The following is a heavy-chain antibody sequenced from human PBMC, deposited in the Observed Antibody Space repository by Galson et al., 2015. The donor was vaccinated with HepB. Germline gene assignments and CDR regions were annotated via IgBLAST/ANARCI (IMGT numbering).Heavy chain of an antibody. J-gene: IGHJ4*02. D-gene: IGHD2-15*01. CDR1: GYSFTSYW. Sequence: QSGAEVKKPGESLKISCKGSGYSFTSYWIGWVRQMPGKGLEWMGIIYPGDSDIRYSPSFQGQVTISADKSISTAYLQWSSLKASDTAMYYCARQGGYCSGGSCYSDYWGQGTLVTVSS. CDR3: ARQGGYCSGGSCYSDY. V-gene: IGHV5-51*01. CDR2: IYPGDSDI.